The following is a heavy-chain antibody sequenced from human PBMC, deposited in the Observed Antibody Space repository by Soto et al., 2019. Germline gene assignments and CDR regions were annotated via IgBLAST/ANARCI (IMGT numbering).Heavy chain of an antibody. D-gene: IGHD2-8*02. CDR3: ARGYCTASICDPWFDP. Sequence: FLKISCTCFGYTFTTFWIGWVRQMPGEGLEWIGIIYPGDSDARYSPSFQGQVTMSVDKSITTAYLQWSSLKASDSAMYYCARGYCTASICDPWFDPWGQGTLVTVSS. CDR1: GYTFTTFW. CDR2: IYPGDSDA. V-gene: IGHV5-51*01. J-gene: IGHJ5*02.